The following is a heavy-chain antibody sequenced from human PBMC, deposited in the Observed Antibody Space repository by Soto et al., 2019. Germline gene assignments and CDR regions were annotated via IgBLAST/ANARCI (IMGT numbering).Heavy chain of an antibody. CDR2: INTAGDT. J-gene: IGHJ4*02. Sequence: GGSLRLSCAASGFTFGIYDMHWVRQAAGKGLEWVSTINTAGDTYSPGSVKGRFTISRDNAKNSFYLQMNSLRVDDTAVYFCVRGRDSGLYYFDYWGQGTLVTVSS. V-gene: IGHV3-13*04. D-gene: IGHD2-21*01. CDR3: VRGRDSGLYYFDY. CDR1: GFTFGIYD.